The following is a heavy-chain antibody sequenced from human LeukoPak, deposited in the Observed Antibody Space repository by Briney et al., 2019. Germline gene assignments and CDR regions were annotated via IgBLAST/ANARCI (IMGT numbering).Heavy chain of an antibody. D-gene: IGHD6-6*01. J-gene: IGHJ4*02. CDR3: ARPIGHSSLSYFDF. CDR2: IYYSGST. CDR1: GGSISSSSYY. Sequence: ASETLSLTCTVSGGSISSSSYYWGGIRQPPGKGLEWIGAIYYSGSTYYTPSLKSRVTVSVDTSKNQFSLKLSSVTAADTAVYYCARPIGHSSLSYFDFWGRGALVTVSS. V-gene: IGHV4-39*01.